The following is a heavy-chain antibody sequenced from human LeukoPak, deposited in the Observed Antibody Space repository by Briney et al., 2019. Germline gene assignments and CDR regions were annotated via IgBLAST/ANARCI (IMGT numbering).Heavy chain of an antibody. D-gene: IGHD1-1*01. CDR3: AKDWAYGTSNAFDI. CDR1: GFIVSNNY. Sequence: GGSLRLSCAASGFIVSNNYMSWVRQAPGKGLECVSIIYSFGTTYYADSVKGRFTISRDNSKNTLYLQMNSLRAEDTAVYYCAKDWAYGTSNAFDIWGRGTMVTVSS. J-gene: IGHJ3*02. CDR2: IYSFGTT. V-gene: IGHV3-53*01.